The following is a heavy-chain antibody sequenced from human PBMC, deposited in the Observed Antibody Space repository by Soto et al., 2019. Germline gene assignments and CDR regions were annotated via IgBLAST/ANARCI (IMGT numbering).Heavy chain of an antibody. CDR2: IIPVFGKA. J-gene: IGHJ5*02. D-gene: IGHD4-17*01. V-gene: IGHV1-69*01. Sequence: QLQLVQSGAEVKKPGSSAKVSCKASGGTFSNFAINWVRQAPGQGLEWMGGIIPVFGKAKYAQKFQGRVQFTADESSSTAYMEVNSLTSEDTAVYYCARGSPTTVTTWFDPWGQGTLVTVSS. CDR3: ARGSPTTVTTWFDP. CDR1: GGTFSNFA.